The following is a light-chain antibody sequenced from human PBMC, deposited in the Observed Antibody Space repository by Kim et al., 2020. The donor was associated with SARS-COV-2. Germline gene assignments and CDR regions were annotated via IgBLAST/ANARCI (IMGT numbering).Light chain of an antibody. J-gene: IGKJ4*01. V-gene: IGKV3-11*01. CDR3: QQRAVWPPLT. CDR1: LGVSNF. Sequence: EVVLTQSPATLSLSPGERATLSCRTSLGVSNFLAWYQQKPGQAPRLLVYDASNRAPGVPARFSGRGSGTDFTLTISSLEPEDSAIYYCQQRAVWPPLTFGGGTKLEI. CDR2: DAS.